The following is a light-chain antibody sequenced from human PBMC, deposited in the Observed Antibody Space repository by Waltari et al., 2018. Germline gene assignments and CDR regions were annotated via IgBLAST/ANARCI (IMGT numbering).Light chain of an antibody. CDR1: ALPKQY. J-gene: IGLJ2*01. CDR3: QSADRSSTPI. CDR2: KAS. V-gene: IGLV3-25*03. Sequence: SDELTQPPSVSVSPGQTATITCSGDALPKQYAYWYQRKAGQAPDLNIYKASERPSGIPGRFSGSSSGTTVTLTINGVQAEDDADYFCQSADRSSTPIFGGGTKLTVL.